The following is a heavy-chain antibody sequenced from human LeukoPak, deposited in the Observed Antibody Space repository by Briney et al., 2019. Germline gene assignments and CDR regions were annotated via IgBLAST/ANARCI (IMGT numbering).Heavy chain of an antibody. J-gene: IGHJ5*02. CDR1: GFTFSSYA. V-gene: IGHV3-30*04. D-gene: IGHD6-19*01. CDR3: ARWGRPGMVSSDWSSRLSRNWFDP. Sequence: PGRSLRLSCAASGFTFSSYAMHWVRQAPGKGLEWVAVISYDGSNKYYADSVKGRFTISRDNSKNTLYLQMNSLRAEDTAVYYCARWGRPGMVSSDWSSRLSRNWFDPWGQGTLVTVSS. CDR2: ISYDGSNK.